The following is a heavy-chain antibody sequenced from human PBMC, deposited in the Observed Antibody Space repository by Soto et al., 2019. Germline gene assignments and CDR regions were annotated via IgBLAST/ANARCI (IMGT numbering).Heavy chain of an antibody. J-gene: IGHJ6*02. Sequence: GGSLRLSCAASGFTFSSYDMHWVRQATGKGLEWVSAIGTAGDTYYPGSVKGRFTISRENAKNSLYLQMNSLRAGDTAVYYCARGPWCSGGSCYSYGMDVWGQGTTVTVSS. D-gene: IGHD2-15*01. CDR1: GFTFSSYD. CDR3: ARGPWCSGGSCYSYGMDV. V-gene: IGHV3-13*01. CDR2: IGTAGDT.